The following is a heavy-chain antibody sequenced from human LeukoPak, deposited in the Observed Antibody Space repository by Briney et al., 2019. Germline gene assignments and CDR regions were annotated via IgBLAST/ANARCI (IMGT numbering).Heavy chain of an antibody. D-gene: IGHD2-15*01. CDR2: TTNKAHSYTT. Sequence: PGGSLRLSCAVSGFTLSDHNMDWVRQAPGKGLEWVGRTTNKAHSYTTGYAASVKGRFTISRDDSQNSLYLQMNSLKTEDTAVYYCARAPSGLDYWGQGILVTVSS. V-gene: IGHV3-72*01. J-gene: IGHJ4*02. CDR3: ARAPSGLDY. CDR1: GFTLSDHN.